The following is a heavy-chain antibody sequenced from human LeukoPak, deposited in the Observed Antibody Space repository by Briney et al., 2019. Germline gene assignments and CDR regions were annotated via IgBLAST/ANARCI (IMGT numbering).Heavy chain of an antibody. Sequence: GGSLRLSCAASGFTFSHYGMHWVRQTPGAGLEWVAVIWSDGSDKYYAKSVKGRFTISTDNSKNSLFLQMNSLRAADTAVYYCAKDAQRGFDYSNSLQNWGQGILVTVSS. D-gene: IGHD4-11*01. J-gene: IGHJ1*01. V-gene: IGHV3-33*06. CDR3: AKDAQRGFDYSNSLQN. CDR2: IWSDGSDK. CDR1: GFTFSHYG.